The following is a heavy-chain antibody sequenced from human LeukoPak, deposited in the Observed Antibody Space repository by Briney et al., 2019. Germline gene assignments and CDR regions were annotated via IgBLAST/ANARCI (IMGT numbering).Heavy chain of an antibody. CDR1: GGSISSSSYY. V-gene: IGHV4-39*01. CDR2: IYYSGST. D-gene: IGHD3-22*01. Sequence: LETLSLTCTVSGGSISSSSYYWGWIRQPPGKGLEWIGSIYYSGSTYYNPSLKSRVTISVDTSKNQFPLKLSSVTAADTAVYYCAYYYDSSGYYAGFDYWGQGTLVTVSS. J-gene: IGHJ4*02. CDR3: AYYYDSSGYYAGFDY.